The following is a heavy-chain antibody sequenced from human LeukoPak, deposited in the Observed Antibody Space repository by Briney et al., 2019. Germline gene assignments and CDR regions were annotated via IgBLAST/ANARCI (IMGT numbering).Heavy chain of an antibody. D-gene: IGHD6-6*01. CDR1: GFTFSSYS. V-gene: IGHV3-48*01. CDR2: ISSSSSTI. Sequence: GGSLRLSCAASGFTFSSYSMNWVRQAPGKGLEWVSYISSSSSTIYYADSVKGRFTISRDNAKNSLYLQMNNLRAEDTAVYYCARGGSSSPLDDWGQGTLVTVSS. CDR3: ARGGSSSPLDD. J-gene: IGHJ4*02.